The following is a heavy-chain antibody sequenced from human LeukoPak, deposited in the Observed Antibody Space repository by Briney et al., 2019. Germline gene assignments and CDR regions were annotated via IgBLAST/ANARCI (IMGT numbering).Heavy chain of an antibody. CDR3: AKVGMVTMWKYYFDY. CDR2: ISSSGSTI. D-gene: IGHD5-24*01. CDR1: GFTFSDYY. J-gene: IGHJ4*02. Sequence: GGSLRLSCAASGFTFSDYYMSWIRQAPGKGLEWVSYISSSGSTIYYADSVKGRFTISRDNAKNSLYLQMNSLRAEDTAVYYCAKVGMVTMWKYYFDYWGQGTLVTVSS. V-gene: IGHV3-11*01.